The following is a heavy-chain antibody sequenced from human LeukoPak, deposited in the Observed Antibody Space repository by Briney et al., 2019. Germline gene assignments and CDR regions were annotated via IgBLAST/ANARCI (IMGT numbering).Heavy chain of an antibody. CDR2: ISSSSTI. CDR1: GFTFSSYS. V-gene: IGHV3-48*01. Sequence: GGSLRLSCAASGFTFSSYSMNWVRQAPGKGLEWVSYISSSSTIYYADSVKGRFTISRDNAKNSLYLQMNSLRAEDTAIYYCARDSPDYGGKGFDYWGQGTLVTVSS. D-gene: IGHD4-23*01. CDR3: ARDSPDYGGKGFDY. J-gene: IGHJ4*02.